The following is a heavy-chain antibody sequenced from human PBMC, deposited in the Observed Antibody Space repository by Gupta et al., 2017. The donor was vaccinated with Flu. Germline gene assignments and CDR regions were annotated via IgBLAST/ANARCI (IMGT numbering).Heavy chain of an antibody. V-gene: IGHV3-11*05. CDR3: ARALRWPYYFDY. CDR2: ISSSSSYT. Sequence: QVQLVESGGGLVKPGGSLRLSCAASGFTFSDYYMSWIRQAPGKGLEWVSYISSSSSYTNYADSVKGRFTISRDNAKNSLYLQMNSLRAEDTAVYYCARALRWPYYFDYWGQGTLVTVSS. J-gene: IGHJ4*02. CDR1: GFTFSDYY. D-gene: IGHD4-23*01.